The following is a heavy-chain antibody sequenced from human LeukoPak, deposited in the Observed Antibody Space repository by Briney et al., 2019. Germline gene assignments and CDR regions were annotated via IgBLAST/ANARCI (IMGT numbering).Heavy chain of an antibody. CDR1: GFTFSSYW. CDR3: AREGYSYGDAFDI. D-gene: IGHD5-18*01. V-gene: IGHV3-74*01. Sequence: PGGSLRLSCAASGFTFSSYWMHWVRQAPGKGLVWVSRINSDGSSTSYADSVKGRFTISRDNAKTTLYLQMNSLRAEDTAVYYCAREGYSYGDAFDIWGQGTMVTVSS. CDR2: INSDGSST. J-gene: IGHJ3*02.